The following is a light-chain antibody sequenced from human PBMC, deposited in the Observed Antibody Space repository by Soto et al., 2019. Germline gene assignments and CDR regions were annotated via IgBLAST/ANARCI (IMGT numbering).Light chain of an antibody. CDR1: QDISNY. J-gene: IGKJ2*01. CDR2: DAS. Sequence: DIQMTQSPSSLSASVGDRVTITCQASQDISNYLNWYQQKPGKAPKLLIYDASNLETGVPSRFSGSGSGTAFTFTISSLQPDDIATYYCQQLYTFGQGTKLEIK. V-gene: IGKV1-33*01. CDR3: QQLYT.